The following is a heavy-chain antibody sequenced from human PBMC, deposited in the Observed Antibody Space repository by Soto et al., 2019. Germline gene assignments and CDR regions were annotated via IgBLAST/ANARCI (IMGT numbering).Heavy chain of an antibody. CDR3: AKAYFVWSSEQPYYFDY. CDR2: ISGSGGRS. V-gene: IGHV3-23*01. D-gene: IGHD3-16*01. Sequence: EVQLLDSGGGLVQPGGSLRLSCAASGFTFSNYAMTWVRQGPGTGLEWVSGISGSGGRSYYADSVKGRFTISRENSNSTLYLQMHSLRAEDTAVYYCAKAYFVWSSEQPYYFDYWGQGTLVTVSS. CDR1: GFTFSNYA. J-gene: IGHJ4*02.